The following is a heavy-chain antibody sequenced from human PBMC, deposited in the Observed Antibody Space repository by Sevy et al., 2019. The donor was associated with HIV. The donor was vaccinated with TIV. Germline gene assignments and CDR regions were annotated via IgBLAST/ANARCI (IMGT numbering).Heavy chain of an antibody. Sequence: GGSLRLSCAAPGFTVSSNYMSWVRQAPGKGLEWVSVIYSGGSTYYADSVKGRFTISRDNSKNTLYLQMNSLRAEDTAVYYCARGNEDYVWGSYRLDYWGQGTLVTVSS. J-gene: IGHJ4*02. CDR2: IYSGGST. CDR3: ARGNEDYVWGSYRLDY. CDR1: GFTVSSNY. D-gene: IGHD3-16*02. V-gene: IGHV3-53*01.